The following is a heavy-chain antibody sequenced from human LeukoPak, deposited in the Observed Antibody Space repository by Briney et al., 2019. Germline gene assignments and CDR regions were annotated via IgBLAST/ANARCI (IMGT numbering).Heavy chain of an antibody. D-gene: IGHD6-13*01. J-gene: IGHJ5*02. V-gene: IGHV3-30*02. Sequence: PGGSLRLSCAASGFTFISYGMHWVRQAPGKGLEWVAFIRYDEDTYDGSNTYYADSVKGRFTISRDNSKKTLYLQMNSLRTEDAAVYYCAKAGFSSSWSKPDNWFDPWGQGTLVTVSS. CDR3: AKAGFSSSWSKPDNWFDP. CDR1: GFTFISYG. CDR2: IRYDEDTYDGSNT.